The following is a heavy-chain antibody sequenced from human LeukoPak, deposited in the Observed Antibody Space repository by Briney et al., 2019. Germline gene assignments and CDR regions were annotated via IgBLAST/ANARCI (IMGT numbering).Heavy chain of an antibody. Sequence: GGSLRLSCAASGFTFSSYAMSWVRQAPGKGLEWVSFISGSGVNTYDADAVKAQFTIFRDNSKNELYLQMNSLRAEDTAVYYCAKGLTTVTTTFYYYYGMDVWGQGTTVTVSS. CDR2: ISGSGVNT. J-gene: IGHJ6*02. V-gene: IGHV3-23*01. CDR3: AKGLTTVTTTFYYYYGMDV. D-gene: IGHD4-17*01. CDR1: GFTFSSYA.